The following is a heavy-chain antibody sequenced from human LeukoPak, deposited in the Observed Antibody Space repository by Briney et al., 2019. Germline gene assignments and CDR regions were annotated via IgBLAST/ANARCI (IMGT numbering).Heavy chain of an antibody. CDR2: ISGSGGST. V-gene: IGHV3-23*01. D-gene: IGHD4-17*01. CDR3: AKDPDYGDYVFREGTPGYFDY. Sequence: PGGSLRLSCAASGFTFSSYAMSWVRQAPGKGLEWVSAISGSGGSTYYADSVKGRFTISRDNSKNTLYLQMNSLRAEDTAVYYCAKDPDYGDYVFREGTPGYFDYWGQGTLVTVSS. CDR1: GFTFSSYA. J-gene: IGHJ4*02.